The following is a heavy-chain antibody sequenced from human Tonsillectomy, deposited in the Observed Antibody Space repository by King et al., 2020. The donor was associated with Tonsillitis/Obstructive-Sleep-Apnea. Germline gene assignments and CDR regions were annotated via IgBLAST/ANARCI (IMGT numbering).Heavy chain of an antibody. CDR3: ASLYYYDSSGYFNDAFDI. CDR1: GGSISSYY. J-gene: IGHJ3*02. V-gene: IGHV4-59*08. CDR2: IYYSGST. D-gene: IGHD3-22*01. Sequence: VQLQESGPGLVKPSETLSLTCTVSGGSISSYYWSWIRQPPGKGLEWIGYIYYSGSTNYNPSLKSRVTISVDTSKNQFSLKLSSVTAADTAVYYCASLYYYDSSGYFNDAFDIWGQGTMVTVSS.